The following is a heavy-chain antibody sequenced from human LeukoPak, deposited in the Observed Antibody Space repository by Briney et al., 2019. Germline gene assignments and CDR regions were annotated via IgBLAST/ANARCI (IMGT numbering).Heavy chain of an antibody. Sequence: SETLSLTCTVSGGSISRYYWSWIRQPPGKGLEWIGYIYYSGSTNYNPSLKSRVTISVDTSKNQFSLKLSSVTAADTAVYYCAKGVTLDYWGQGTLVTVSS. D-gene: IGHD3-10*01. CDR2: IYYSGST. CDR3: AKGVTLDY. J-gene: IGHJ4*02. CDR1: GGSISRYY. V-gene: IGHV4-59*01.